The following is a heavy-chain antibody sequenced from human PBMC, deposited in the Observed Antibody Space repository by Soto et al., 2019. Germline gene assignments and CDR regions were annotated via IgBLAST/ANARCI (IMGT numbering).Heavy chain of an antibody. J-gene: IGHJ6*02. D-gene: IGHD3-3*01. CDR3: TSFGFVQHYNYYYYGMDV. Sequence: GGSLRPSCAVSGFTFSSYAMSWGRQPPGKGRECVSAISGSGGSTNYADSVKGRYTITRDNPKNTLYLQKNSVGAEDTAVYYCTSFGFVQHYNYYYYGMDVWGQGTTVTVSS. V-gene: IGHV3-23*01. CDR2: ISGSGGST. CDR1: GFTFSSYA.